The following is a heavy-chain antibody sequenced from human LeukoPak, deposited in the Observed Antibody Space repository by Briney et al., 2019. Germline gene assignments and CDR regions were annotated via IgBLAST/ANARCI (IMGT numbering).Heavy chain of an antibody. J-gene: IGHJ5*02. CDR2: IYSGGST. D-gene: IGHD1-20*01. CDR3: VREGDNWNHL. CDR1: GFTFSSYS. V-gene: IGHV3-53*04. Sequence: PGGSLRLSCAASGFTFSSYSMNWVRQAPGKGLEWVSVIYSGGSTYYADSVKGRFTISRHNSKNTLYLQMNSLRAEDTAVYYCVREGDNWNHLWSQGTLVTVSS.